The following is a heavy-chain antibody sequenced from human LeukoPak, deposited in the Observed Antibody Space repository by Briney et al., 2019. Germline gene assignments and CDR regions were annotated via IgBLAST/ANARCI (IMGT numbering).Heavy chain of an antibody. V-gene: IGHV1-69*04. CDR2: IIPILGIA. J-gene: IGHJ4*02. Sequence: SVKVSCKASGGTFSSYAISWVRQAPGQGLEWMGRIIPILGIANYAQKFQGRVTITADKSTSTAYMELSSLRSEDTAVYYCAREEERIAIFGVTNSRFDYWGQGTLVTVSS. CDR1: GGTFSSYA. D-gene: IGHD3-3*01. CDR3: AREEERIAIFGVTNSRFDY.